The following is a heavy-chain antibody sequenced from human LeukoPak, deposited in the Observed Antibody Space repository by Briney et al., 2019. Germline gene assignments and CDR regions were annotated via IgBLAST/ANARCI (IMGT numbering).Heavy chain of an antibody. Sequence: GASVKVSFKASGYTFTSYGISWVRQAPGQGLEWMGWISAYNGNTNYAQKLQGRVTMTTDTSTSTAYMELRSLRSDDTAVYYCARDLAPLLWFGELFDWFDPWGQGTLVTVSS. CDR2: ISAYNGNT. CDR3: ARDLAPLLWFGELFDWFDP. CDR1: GYTFTSYG. J-gene: IGHJ5*02. V-gene: IGHV1-18*04. D-gene: IGHD3-10*01.